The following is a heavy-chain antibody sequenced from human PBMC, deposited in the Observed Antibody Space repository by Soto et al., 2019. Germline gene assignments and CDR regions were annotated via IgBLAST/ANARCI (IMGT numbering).Heavy chain of an antibody. D-gene: IGHD1-26*01. J-gene: IGHJ4*02. CDR1: GFTFSSYG. V-gene: IGHV3-33*01. CDR3: AREAFQEPFFDY. Sequence: QVQLVESGGGVVQPGRSLRLSCAASGFTFSSYGMHWVRQAPGKGLEWVAVIWYDGRNKYYADSAKGRCTISRDNSKNTLYLQMTSLRVADTAVYYCAREAFQEPFFDYWGQGTLVTVSS. CDR2: IWYDGRNK.